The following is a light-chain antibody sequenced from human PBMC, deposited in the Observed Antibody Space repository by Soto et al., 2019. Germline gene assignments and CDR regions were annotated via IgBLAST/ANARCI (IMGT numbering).Light chain of an antibody. V-gene: IGKV3-15*01. J-gene: IGKJ2*01. Sequence: VVITQSTDTLSVSTGQRVTLSFWASQSVSKTFALVAQRPLQAARLSTYGDSARDTVIPARFSGSGSRTEFTLTISSLQPEDVAVYYCQQYSSWPPTYTFGQGTKVDIK. CDR3: QQYSSWPPTYT. CDR1: QSVSKT. CDR2: GDS.